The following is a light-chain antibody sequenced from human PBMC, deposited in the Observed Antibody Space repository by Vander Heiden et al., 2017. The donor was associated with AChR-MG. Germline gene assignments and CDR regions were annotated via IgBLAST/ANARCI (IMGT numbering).Light chain of an antibody. CDR3: QSYDSSLSGWV. J-gene: IGLJ3*02. V-gene: IGLV1-40*01. Sequence: QSVLTQPPSVAGAPGQRVTMSCTGRSSNIAAGYDVHWYQQIPGTAPKLLIYGNANRPSGVPDRFSGSKSGTSASLAITGLQAEDEADYYCQSYDSSLSGWVFGGGTKLTVL. CDR2: GNA. CDR1: SSNIAAGYD.